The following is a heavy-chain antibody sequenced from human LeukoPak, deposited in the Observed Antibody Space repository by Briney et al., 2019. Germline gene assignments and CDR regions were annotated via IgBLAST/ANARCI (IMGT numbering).Heavy chain of an antibody. CDR3: ARGNYYDSSGYYDHFDY. D-gene: IGHD3-22*01. V-gene: IGHV3-13*01. CDR1: GFTFSSYD. CDR2: IGTAGDT. J-gene: IGHJ4*02. Sequence: GGSLRLSCAASGFTFSSYDMHWVRQATGKGLEWVSAIGTAGDTYYPGSVKGRFTISRENAKNSLYLQMNSLRAGDTAVYYCARGNYYDSSGYYDHFDYWGLGTLVTVSS.